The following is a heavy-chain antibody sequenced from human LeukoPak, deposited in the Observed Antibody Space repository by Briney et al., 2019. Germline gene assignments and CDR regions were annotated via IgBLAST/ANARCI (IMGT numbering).Heavy chain of an antibody. CDR1: GFTFSSYS. Sequence: GGSLRLSCAASGFTFSSYSMNWVRQAPGKGLEWVSSISSSSSYIYYADSVKGRFTISRDNAKNSLYLQMNSLRAEDTAVYYCARDRVLRFLEWLLRGGYFDYWGQGTLVTVSS. V-gene: IGHV3-21*01. J-gene: IGHJ4*02. CDR3: ARDRVLRFLEWLLRGGYFDY. CDR2: ISSSSSYI. D-gene: IGHD3-3*01.